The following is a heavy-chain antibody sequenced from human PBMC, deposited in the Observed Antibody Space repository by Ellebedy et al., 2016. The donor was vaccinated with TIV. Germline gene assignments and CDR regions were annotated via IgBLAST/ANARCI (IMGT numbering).Heavy chain of an antibody. CDR2: INPSGGST. CDR1: GYTFTSYY. D-gene: IGHD5-24*01. V-gene: IGHV1-46*01. CDR3: ARAPTIRWLQANLDY. J-gene: IGHJ4*02. Sequence: AASVKVSCKASGYTFTSYYMHWVRQAPGQGLEWMGIINPSGGSTSYAQKFQGRVTMTRDTSTSTVYMELSSLRSEDTAVYYCARAPTIRWLQANLDYWGQGTLVTVSS.